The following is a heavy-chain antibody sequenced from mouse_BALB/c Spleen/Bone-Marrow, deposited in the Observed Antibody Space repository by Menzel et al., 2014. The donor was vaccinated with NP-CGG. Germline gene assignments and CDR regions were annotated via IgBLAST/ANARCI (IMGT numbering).Heavy chain of an antibody. CDR1: GYAFTNYW. J-gene: IGHJ3*01. CDR2: INTGSGGA. Sequence: QVQLQQSGAELVRPGTSVKVSCKASGYAFTNYWIEWLKQRPGKGLEWIGVINTGSGGANYNEKFKGKATLTADKSSSTAYMQLYSLTSDDSAVYFCARDGRITTEGFAYWGQGTLVTVSA. CDR3: ARDGRITTEGFAY. D-gene: IGHD2-4*01. V-gene: IGHV1-54*01.